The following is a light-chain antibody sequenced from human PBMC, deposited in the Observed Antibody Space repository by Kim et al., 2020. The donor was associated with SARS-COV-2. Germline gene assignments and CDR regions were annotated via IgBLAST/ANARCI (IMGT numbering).Light chain of an antibody. CDR1: RVGTKI. CDR3: QVWDTNSDHVV. V-gene: IGLV3-21*04. J-gene: IGLJ3*02. Sequence: APGHVAEITGGGNRVGTKIVTWYQQRPGQAPVVVIYSDRERPSGIPERFSGSNSGSTATLTLSGVEAGDEADYYCQVWDTNSDHVVFGGGTQLTVL. CDR2: SDR.